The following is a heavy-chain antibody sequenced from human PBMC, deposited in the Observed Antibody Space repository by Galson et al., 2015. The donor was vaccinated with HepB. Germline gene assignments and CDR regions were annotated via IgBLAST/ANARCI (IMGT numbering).Heavy chain of an antibody. CDR1: GFTFSSYA. D-gene: IGHD2-8*01. CDR3: ASLISSYYFDY. CDR2: ISYDGSNK. Sequence: SLRLSCAASGFTFSSYAMHWVRQAPGKGLEWVAVISYDGSNKYYADSVKGRFTISGDNSKNTLYLQMNSLRAEDTAVYYCASLISSYYFDYWGQGTLVTVSS. J-gene: IGHJ4*02. V-gene: IGHV3-30*04.